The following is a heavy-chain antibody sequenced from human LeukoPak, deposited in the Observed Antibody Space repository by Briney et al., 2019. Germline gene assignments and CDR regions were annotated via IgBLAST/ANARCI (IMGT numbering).Heavy chain of an antibody. V-gene: IGHV4-30-4*08. CDR3: ARGIVVVPAAMANYYYYMDV. J-gene: IGHJ6*03. CDR1: GGSISSGDYY. CDR2: IYYSGST. D-gene: IGHD2-2*01. Sequence: SEILSLTCTVSGGSISSGDYYWSWIRQPPGKGLEWIGYIYYSGSTYYNPSLKSRVTISVDTSKNQFSLKLSSVTAADTAVYYCARGIVVVPAAMANYYYYMDVWGKGTTVTVSS.